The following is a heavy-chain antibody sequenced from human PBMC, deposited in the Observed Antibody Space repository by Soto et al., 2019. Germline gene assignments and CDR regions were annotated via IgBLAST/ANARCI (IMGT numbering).Heavy chain of an antibody. CDR1: GFNFSNYW. V-gene: IGHV3-74*01. Sequence: SCAASGFNFSNYWMHWVRQAPGKGLVWDSRINTDGSGTTYADSVKGRFTMSRDNAKNTLYLQMNGLRAEDTAVYYCARGASGYSYGWGQGTLVAVSS. D-gene: IGHD5-18*01. CDR2: INTDGSGT. J-gene: IGHJ4*02. CDR3: ARGASGYSYG.